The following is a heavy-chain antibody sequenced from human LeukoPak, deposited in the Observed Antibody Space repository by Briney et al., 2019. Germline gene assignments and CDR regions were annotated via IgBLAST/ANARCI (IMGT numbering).Heavy chain of an antibody. CDR3: VRENHGSFDY. CDR2: ISSSSTYI. Sequence: GGSLRLPCAASGITVSANYWNWVRQAPGKGLEWVSCISSSSTYIYYSDSVRGRFAISRDNAKNSLYLQMNSLRAEDTAVYYCVRENHGSFDYWGQGTLVTVSS. J-gene: IGHJ4*02. V-gene: IGHV3-21*01. CDR1: GITVSANY. D-gene: IGHD1-14*01.